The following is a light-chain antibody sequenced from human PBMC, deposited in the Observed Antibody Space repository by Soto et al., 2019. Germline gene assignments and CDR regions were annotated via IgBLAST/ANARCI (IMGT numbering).Light chain of an antibody. CDR2: DVS. CDR3: SSYTSSSTVV. Sequence: QSALTQPASVSGSPGQSITISCTGTSSDVGGYNYVSWYQQHPGKAPKLMIYDVSNRPSGVSNRFSGSKSGDTASLTISGPQAEDEADYHCSSYTSSSTVVFGGGTKLTVL. CDR1: SSDVGGYNY. J-gene: IGLJ2*01. V-gene: IGLV2-14*01.